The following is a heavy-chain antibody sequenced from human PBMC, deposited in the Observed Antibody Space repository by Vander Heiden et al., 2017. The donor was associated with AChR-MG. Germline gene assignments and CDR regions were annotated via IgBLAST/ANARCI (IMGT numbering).Heavy chain of an antibody. CDR3: ARATYYDFWSGSKATWYYFDY. Sequence: QVQLVQSGAEVKKPGSSVKVSCKASGGTFSSYAISWVRQAPGQGLEWMGGIIPIFGTANYAQKFQGRVTITADKSTSTAYMELSSLRSEDTAVYYCARATYYDFWSGSKATWYYFDYWGQGTLVTVSS. V-gene: IGHV1-69*06. CDR1: GGTFSSYA. J-gene: IGHJ4*02. CDR2: IIPIFGTA. D-gene: IGHD3-3*01.